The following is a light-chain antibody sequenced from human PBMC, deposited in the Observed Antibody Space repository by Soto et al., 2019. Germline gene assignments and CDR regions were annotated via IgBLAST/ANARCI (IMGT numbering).Light chain of an antibody. V-gene: IGKV3-15*01. Sequence: EIVMTQSPATLSVSPGERATLSCRAGQSVSSNLAWYQQKPGQAPRRLIYGASTRATGIPARFSGSGSGTEFALTISSLQSEDFAMYFCQQYNNWPPDRTFGQGTKVEIK. CDR3: QQYNNWPPDRT. J-gene: IGKJ1*01. CDR2: GAS. CDR1: QSVSSN.